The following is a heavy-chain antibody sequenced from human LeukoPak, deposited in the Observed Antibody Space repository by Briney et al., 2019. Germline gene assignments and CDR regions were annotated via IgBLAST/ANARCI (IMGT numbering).Heavy chain of an antibody. CDR3: ARMTIFGVVND. CDR1: GYTFTSYA. Sequence: ASVKVSCKASGYTFTSYAMHWVRQAPGQRLEWMGWINAGNGNTKYSQKFQGRVAITRDTSASTAYMELSSLRSEDTAVYYCARMTIFGVVNDWGQGTLVTVSS. V-gene: IGHV1-3*01. D-gene: IGHD3-3*01. CDR2: INAGNGNT. J-gene: IGHJ4*02.